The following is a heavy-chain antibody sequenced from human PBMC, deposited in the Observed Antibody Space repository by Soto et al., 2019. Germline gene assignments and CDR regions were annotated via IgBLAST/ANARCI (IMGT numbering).Heavy chain of an antibody. CDR2: TYYRSTWHN. V-gene: IGHV6-1*01. CDR1: GDSVSSGSAV. J-gene: IGHJ5*02. Sequence: QTLSLTSAISGDSVSSGSAVCNLIRQSPSRGLEWLGRTYYRSTWHNDYAISVKSRITINPDTSKNQFSLQLNSVTPEDTAVYYCTRESSSGWSDHWGQGTLVTVSS. CDR3: TRESSSGWSDH. D-gene: IGHD6-19*01.